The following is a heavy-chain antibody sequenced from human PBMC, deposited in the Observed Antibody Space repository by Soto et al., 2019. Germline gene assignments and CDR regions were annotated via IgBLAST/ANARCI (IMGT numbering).Heavy chain of an antibody. D-gene: IGHD3-22*01. CDR1: GFTFSSYG. J-gene: IGHJ4*02. CDR3: ARDPVRPGLEYYYDSSGYYFGYYFDY. V-gene: IGHV3-33*01. Sequence: GGSLRLSCAASGFTFSSYGMHWVRQAPGKGLEWVAVIWYDGSNKYYADSVKGRFTISRDNSKNTLYLQMNSLRAEDTAVYYCARDPVRPGLEYYYDSSGYYFGYYFDYWGQGTLVTVSS. CDR2: IWYDGSNK.